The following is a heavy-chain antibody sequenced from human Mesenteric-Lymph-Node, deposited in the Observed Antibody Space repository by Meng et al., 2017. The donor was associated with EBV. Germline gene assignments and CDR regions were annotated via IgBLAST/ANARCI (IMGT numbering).Heavy chain of an antibody. Sequence: QVHLEEVGPGLVKPSGTLSLTWAVSGASMSKDSWCRCVRQPPGKGLGWIGEVSHSGITNYNPSLETRVIISLDKSKNQFSLRLTSVTAADTAVYFCARRWVLRTPFDFWGQGSLVTVSS. CDR2: VSHSGIT. CDR3: ARRWVLRTPFDF. V-gene: IGHV4-4*02. J-gene: IGHJ4*02. D-gene: IGHD3-16*01. CDR1: GASMSKDSW.